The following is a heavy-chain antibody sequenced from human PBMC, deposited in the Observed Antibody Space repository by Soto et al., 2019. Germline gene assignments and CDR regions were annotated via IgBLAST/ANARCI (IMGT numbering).Heavy chain of an antibody. Sequence: PSETLSLTCAVSGGSISSGGNSWSWIRQPPGKGLEWIGYIYRGGSTYYNPSLRSRVSMSVDVSKNQFSLDLKSVTAADTAVYYCARDSILEPLNFEYWGQGILVPVTS. V-gene: IGHV4-30-2*01. J-gene: IGHJ4*02. CDR2: IYRGGST. CDR1: GGSISSGGNS. D-gene: IGHD1-1*01. CDR3: ARDSILEPLNFEY.